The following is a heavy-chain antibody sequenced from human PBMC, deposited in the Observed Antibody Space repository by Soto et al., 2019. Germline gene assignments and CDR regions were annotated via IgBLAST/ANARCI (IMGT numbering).Heavy chain of an antibody. J-gene: IGHJ4*02. D-gene: IGHD1-7*01. V-gene: IGHV1-69*01. Sequence: QVQLVQSGAEMKKPGSSVKVSCKASGGIFSNDPISWVRQAPGQGLEWMGGIIPAIGKPDYAQKYPDRVPIAADESTSTAYMELTNLVSQDQAVYYCATGEWELPHFWGQGTLVTVSS. CDR3: ATGEWELPHF. CDR1: GGIFSNDP. CDR2: IIPAIGKP.